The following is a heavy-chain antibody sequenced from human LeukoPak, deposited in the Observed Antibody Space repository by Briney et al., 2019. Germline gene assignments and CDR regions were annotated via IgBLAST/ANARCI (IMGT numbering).Heavy chain of an antibody. Sequence: SGGSLRLSCVASGFTFSSYTMNWVRQAPGRGLEWVSSISSGSHYIDYADSVRGRFTISRDNAENSLHLHMSSLRAGDTAVYYCATPPLVNWFDPWGQGTLVTVSS. V-gene: IGHV3-21*01. CDR3: ATPPLVNWFDP. CDR2: ISSGSHYI. D-gene: IGHD4-23*01. CDR1: GFTFSSYT. J-gene: IGHJ5*02.